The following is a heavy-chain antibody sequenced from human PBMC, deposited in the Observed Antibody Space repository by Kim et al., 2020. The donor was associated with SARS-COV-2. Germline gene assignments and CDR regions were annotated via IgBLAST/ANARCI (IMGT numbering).Heavy chain of an antibody. CDR1: GYTFTSYG. D-gene: IGHD4-17*01. Sequence: ASVKVSCKASGYTFTSYGISWVRQAPGQGLEWMGWISAYNGNTNYAQKLQGRVTMTTDTSTSTAYMELRSLRSDDTAVYYCARESSVAYGGNSPELGGYYYYGMDVWGQGTTVTVSS. J-gene: IGHJ6*02. V-gene: IGHV1-18*04. CDR3: ARESSVAYGGNSPELGGYYYYGMDV. CDR2: ISAYNGNT.